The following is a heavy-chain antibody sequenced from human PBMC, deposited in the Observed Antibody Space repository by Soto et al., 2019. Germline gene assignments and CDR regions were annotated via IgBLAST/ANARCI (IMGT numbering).Heavy chain of an antibody. Sequence: SLRLSCATPGFTFSSYAMHWGPPAPGKGLEYVSAISSYGSSTYYANSVKGRFTISRDNSKNTLYLQMGSLRAEDMAVYYCARESCSGGSCYSGWFDPWGQGTPVTVSS. J-gene: IGHJ5*02. CDR3: ARESCSGGSCYSGWFDP. V-gene: IGHV3-64*01. CDR2: ISSYGSST. D-gene: IGHD2-15*01. CDR1: GFTFSSYA.